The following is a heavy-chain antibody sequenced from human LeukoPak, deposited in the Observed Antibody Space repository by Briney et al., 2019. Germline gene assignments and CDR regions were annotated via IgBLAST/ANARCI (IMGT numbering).Heavy chain of an antibody. CDR1: GFILRSYW. CDR2: IKQDGSEK. D-gene: IGHD2/OR15-2a*01. J-gene: IGHJ4*02. Sequence: GGSLRLSCVASGFILRSYWMSWIRQAPGKRLEWVANIKQDGSEKHYVDSVKGRFTISRDNTKNSLYLQMNSLRAGDTAMYYCATGLWTYDNWGQGTLVTVSS. CDR3: ATGLWTYDN. V-gene: IGHV3-7*03.